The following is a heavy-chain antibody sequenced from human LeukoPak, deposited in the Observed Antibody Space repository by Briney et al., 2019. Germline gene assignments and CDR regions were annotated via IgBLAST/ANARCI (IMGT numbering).Heavy chain of an antibody. J-gene: IGHJ4*02. V-gene: IGHV1-2*02. CDR2: INPNSGGT. CDR3: ARDLRRPRFGEPTGY. CDR1: GYTFTGYH. D-gene: IGHD3-10*02. Sequence: ASVKVSCKASGYTFTGYHIHWVRQAPGQGLEWMGWINPNSGGTNYAQKFQGRVTMTRDTSISTAYMELSRLRSDDTAVYYCARDLRRPRFGEPTGYWGQGTLVTVSS.